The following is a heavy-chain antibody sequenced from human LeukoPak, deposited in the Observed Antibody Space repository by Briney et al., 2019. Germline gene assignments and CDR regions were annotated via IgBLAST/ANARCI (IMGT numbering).Heavy chain of an antibody. CDR1: GFRFTGYY. J-gene: IGHJ5*02. D-gene: IGHD2-21*02. CDR3: ARTYMTSARLDP. CDR2: IIPFFGTS. Sequence: SVKVSCKASGFRFTGYYFHWVRQAPGQGLEWMGGIIPFFGTSNYAQKFQGRVTMTTDESTTTAYMELSSLRSDDTAVYYCARTYMTSARLDPWGQGTLVTVSS. V-gene: IGHV1-69*05.